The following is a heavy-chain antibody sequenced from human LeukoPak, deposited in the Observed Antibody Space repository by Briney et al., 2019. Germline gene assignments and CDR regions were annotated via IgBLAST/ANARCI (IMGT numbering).Heavy chain of an antibody. Sequence: SETLSLTCTVSGGSISSSRDYWAWIRQPPGKGLEWIANIYYSGSTYYSPSLKSRVTISVDTSKNQFSLKLSSVTAADTAVYYCARRRGSYYFDYWGQGTLVTVSS. CDR2: IYYSGST. CDR3: ARRRGSYYFDY. D-gene: IGHD1-26*01. J-gene: IGHJ4*02. V-gene: IGHV4-39*07. CDR1: GGSISSSRDY.